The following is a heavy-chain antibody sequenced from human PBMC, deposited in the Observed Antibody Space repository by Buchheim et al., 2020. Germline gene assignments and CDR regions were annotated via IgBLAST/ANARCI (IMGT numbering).Heavy chain of an antibody. J-gene: IGHJ6*02. V-gene: IGHV3-48*03. Sequence: EVQLVESGGGLVQPGGSLRLSCAASGFTFSSYEMNWVRQAPGKGLEWVSYISSSGSTIYYADTVKGRFTISRDNAKNSLYLQMNSLRAEDTAVYYCALIYCSSTSCPPDGMDVWGHGTT. CDR1: GFTFSSYE. D-gene: IGHD2-2*01. CDR2: ISSSGSTI. CDR3: ALIYCSSTSCPPDGMDV.